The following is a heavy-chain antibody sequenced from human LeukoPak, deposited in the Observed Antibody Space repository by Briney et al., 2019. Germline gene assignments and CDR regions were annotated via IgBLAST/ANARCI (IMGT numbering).Heavy chain of an antibody. J-gene: IGHJ4*02. V-gene: IGHV3-66*01. CDR1: GFTVSSSY. CDR3: ARDKSGSYDY. CDR2: IYSGGST. D-gene: IGHD1-26*01. Sequence: GGSLRLSCAASGFTVSSSYMSWVRQAPGKGLEWVSVIYSGGSTYCADSVKGRFTISIDNSKNTLYLQMNSLTAEDTAVYYCARDKSGSYDYWGQGTLVTVSS.